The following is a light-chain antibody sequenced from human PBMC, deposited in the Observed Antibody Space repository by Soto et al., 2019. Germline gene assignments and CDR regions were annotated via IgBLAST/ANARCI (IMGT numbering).Light chain of an antibody. CDR3: QQYGSSVLT. Sequence: EIALTQSPGTVSLSPGERATLSCRASQSVSNSYLAWYQQKPGQAPRLLIYDASSRATGIPDRFSGSGSGTDFTLTISRLEPEDCAVYYCQQYGSSVLTFGGGTKVEIK. CDR2: DAS. J-gene: IGKJ4*01. V-gene: IGKV3-20*01. CDR1: QSVSNSY.